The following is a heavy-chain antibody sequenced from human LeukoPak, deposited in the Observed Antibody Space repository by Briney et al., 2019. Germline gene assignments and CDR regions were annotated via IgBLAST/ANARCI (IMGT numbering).Heavy chain of an antibody. J-gene: IGHJ4*02. V-gene: IGHV5-51*01. Sequence: GESLKISCKGSGYNFASSWIAWVRQVPGKGLEWMGIIYPGDSDTRYSPSFQGQVTISADKSISTAYLQWSSLKASDTAMYYCARHRGELPQYYFDYWGQGTLVTVSS. CDR3: ARHRGELPQYYFDY. D-gene: IGHD1-26*01. CDR1: GYNFASSW. CDR2: IYPGDSDT.